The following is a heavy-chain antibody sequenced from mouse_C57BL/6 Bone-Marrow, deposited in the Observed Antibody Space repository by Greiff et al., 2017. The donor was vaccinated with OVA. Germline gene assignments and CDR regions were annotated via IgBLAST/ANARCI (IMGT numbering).Heavy chain of an antibody. CDR1: GYTFTSYW. J-gene: IGHJ4*01. Sequence: QVQLKESGAELAKPGASVKMSCKASGYTFTSYWMHWVKQRPGQGLEWIGYINPSTGYTEYNQKFKDKATLTADKSSSTAYMQLSSLTSEDSAVYYCASTTVAMDYWGQGTSVTVSS. CDR3: ASTTVAMDY. D-gene: IGHD1-1*01. CDR2: INPSTGYT. V-gene: IGHV1-7*01.